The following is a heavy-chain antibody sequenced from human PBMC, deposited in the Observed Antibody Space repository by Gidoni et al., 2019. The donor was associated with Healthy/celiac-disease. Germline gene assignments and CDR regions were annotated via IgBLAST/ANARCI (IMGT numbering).Heavy chain of an antibody. CDR1: GGSIRCAGSY. J-gene: IGHJ3*02. CDR3: ASVSDMTYYDDSRGGRAFDI. D-gene: IGHD3-22*01. V-gene: IGHV4-31*03. Sequence: QVQLQESGPGLVKPSQTLSLTCTVSGGSIRCAGSYWSWIRQPPGKGLGSIGYIYYSASTYYNPSLKSRVTISVETCKNHFSLELISVTAADTAVYYCASVSDMTYYDDSRGGRAFDIWGQGTMVTVSS. CDR2: IYYSAST.